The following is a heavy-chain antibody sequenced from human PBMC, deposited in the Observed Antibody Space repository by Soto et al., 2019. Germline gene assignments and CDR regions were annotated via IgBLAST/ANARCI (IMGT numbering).Heavy chain of an antibody. Sequence: PGGSLRLSCAASGFTFSSYAMSWVRQAPGKGLEWVSAISGSGGSTYYADSVKGRFTIFRDNSKNTLYLQMNSLRAEDTAVYYCAKGEKYCTNGVCYTGARNGMDVWGQGTTVTVSS. J-gene: IGHJ6*02. CDR3: AKGEKYCTNGVCYTGARNGMDV. D-gene: IGHD2-8*01. CDR2: ISGSGGST. CDR1: GFTFSSYA. V-gene: IGHV3-23*01.